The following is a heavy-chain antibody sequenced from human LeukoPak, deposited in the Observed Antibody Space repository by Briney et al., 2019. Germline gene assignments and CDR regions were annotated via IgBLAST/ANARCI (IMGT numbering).Heavy chain of an antibody. CDR2: IPGSGGNT. Sequence: GGSLRLSCAASGFTFSSYAMSWVRQAPGKGLEWVSGIPGSGGNTYYTDSVKGRFTISRDNSKNTLYLQMNSLRAEDTAVYYCAKEYSAHGIPVFDKWGQGTLVTVSS. D-gene: IGHD5-12*01. CDR3: AKEYSAHGIPVFDK. J-gene: IGHJ4*02. CDR1: GFTFSSYA. V-gene: IGHV3-23*01.